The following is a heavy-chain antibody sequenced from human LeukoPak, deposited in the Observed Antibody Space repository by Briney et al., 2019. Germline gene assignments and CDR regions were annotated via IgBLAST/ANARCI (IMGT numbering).Heavy chain of an antibody. Sequence: ASVKVSCKASGYTFTSYGISWVRQAPGQGLEWMGWISAYNGNTNYAQKLQGRVTMTTDTSTSTAYMELRSLRSDDTAVYYCARDGEITYYYDSSGPHAFDIWGQGTMVTDSS. D-gene: IGHD3-22*01. CDR1: GYTFTSYG. CDR2: ISAYNGNT. CDR3: ARDGEITYYYDSSGPHAFDI. J-gene: IGHJ3*02. V-gene: IGHV1-18*01.